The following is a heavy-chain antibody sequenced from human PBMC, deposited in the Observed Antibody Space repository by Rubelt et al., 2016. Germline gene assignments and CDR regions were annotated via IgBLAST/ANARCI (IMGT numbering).Heavy chain of an antibody. CDR3: ARDKSSGYRYNWFDP. Sequence: QVQLVESGGGVVQPGRSLRLSCAASGFTFSSYGMHWVRQAPGKGLEWVAVIWYDGSNKYYAVSVKGRFTISRDNSKNTLYLQMNSLRAEDTAVYYCARDKSSGYRYNWFDPWGQGTLVTVSS. J-gene: IGHJ5*02. D-gene: IGHD3-22*01. V-gene: IGHV3-33*01. CDR2: IWYDGSNK. CDR1: GFTFSSYG.